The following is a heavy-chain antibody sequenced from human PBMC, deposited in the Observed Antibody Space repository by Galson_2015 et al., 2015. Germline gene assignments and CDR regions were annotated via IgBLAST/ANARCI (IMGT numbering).Heavy chain of an antibody. J-gene: IGHJ6*03. CDR2: IIPILGIA. Sequence: SVKVSCKASGGTFSSYAISWVRQAPGQGLEWMGRIIPILGIANYAQKFQGRVTITADKSTSTAYMELSSLRSEDTAVYYCARVPRGVGDLYYYYYMDVWGKGTTVTVPS. CDR1: GGTFSSYA. D-gene: IGHD3-10*01. V-gene: IGHV1-69*04. CDR3: ARVPRGVGDLYYYYYMDV.